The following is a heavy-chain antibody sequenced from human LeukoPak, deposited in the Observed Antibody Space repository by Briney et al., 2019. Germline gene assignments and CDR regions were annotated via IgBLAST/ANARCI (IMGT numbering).Heavy chain of an antibody. D-gene: IGHD1-14*01. J-gene: IGHJ4*02. CDR1: AYSFTTFW. Sequence: GESLEISCKASAYSFTTFWISWVRQMPGKGLEWMGRITPSDSYTNYSPSFRGHVTISADKSITTAYLQWSSLRASDTAMYYCATSSGNNPFDYWGQGTLVTVSS. CDR3: ATSSGNNPFDY. V-gene: IGHV5-10-1*01. CDR2: ITPSDSYT.